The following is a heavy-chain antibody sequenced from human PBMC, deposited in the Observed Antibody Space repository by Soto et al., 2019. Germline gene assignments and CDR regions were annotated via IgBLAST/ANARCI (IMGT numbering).Heavy chain of an antibody. CDR3: SGYEYGVAAAAY. D-gene: IGHD4-17*01. J-gene: IGHJ4*02. CDR1: GLTFRNDW. CDR2: INQDGSER. Sequence: EMQLVESGGGLVQPGGSLRLSCEGSGLTFRNDWLSWVRQAPGRGLEWVANINQDGSERYYVDSVRGRFTISRDNVENPLYLELNSLRPEETAVYYLSGYEYGVAAAAYWCQGTLLTVSS. V-gene: IGHV3-7*03.